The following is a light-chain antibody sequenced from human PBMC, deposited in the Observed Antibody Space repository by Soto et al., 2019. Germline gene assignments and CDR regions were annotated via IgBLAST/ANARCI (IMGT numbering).Light chain of an antibody. V-gene: IGLV1-40*01. CDR2: GNS. J-gene: IGLJ3*02. CDR1: SSNIGAGYD. CDR3: QSYDSSLSGSV. Sequence: QSVLTQPPSVSGAPGQRVTISCTGSSSNIGAGYDVHWYQQLPGTAPKLLIYGNSNRPSGVPDQFSGSKSGTSASLAITGLQAEDAADYYCQSYDSSLSGSVFGGGTKLTVL.